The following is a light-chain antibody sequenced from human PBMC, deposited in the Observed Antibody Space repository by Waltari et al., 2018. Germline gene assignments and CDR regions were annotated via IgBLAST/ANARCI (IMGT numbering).Light chain of an antibody. J-gene: IGLJ3*02. CDR1: SGSLASNY. CDR3: QSYDGTNWV. CDR2: EDH. V-gene: IGLV6-57*02. Sequence: NFMLTQPHSVSESPGKPVTISCSGSSGSLASNYVQWYQQRPGSAPNTVIYEDHQRPSGVPDRFSGSIDSSSNSASLTISGLKTEDEADYYCQSYDGTNWVFGGGTKLTVL.